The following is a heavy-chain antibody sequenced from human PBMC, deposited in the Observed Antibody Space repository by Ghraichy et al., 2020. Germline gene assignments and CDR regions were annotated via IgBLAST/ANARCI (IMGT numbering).Heavy chain of an antibody. CDR1: GGSISSYY. CDR3: ARDRGYCSSTSCLDDAFDI. D-gene: IGHD2-2*01. CDR2: IYYSGST. Sequence: ESLNISCTVSGGSISSYYWSWIRQPPGKGLEWIGYIYYSGSTNYNPSLKSRVTISVDTSKNQFSLKLSSVTAADTAVYYCARDRGYCSSTSCLDDAFDIWGQGTMVTVSS. J-gene: IGHJ3*02. V-gene: IGHV4-59*01.